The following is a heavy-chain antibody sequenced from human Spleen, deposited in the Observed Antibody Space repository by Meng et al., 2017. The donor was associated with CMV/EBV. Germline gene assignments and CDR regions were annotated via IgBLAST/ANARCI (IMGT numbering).Heavy chain of an antibody. CDR1: GYTFSSYW. CDR3: VRGSYRAASFDY. V-gene: IGHV5-51*01. J-gene: IGHJ4*02. D-gene: IGHD6-13*01. CDR2: IYPADSDT. Sequence: KVSCKGSGYTFSSYWIGWVRLMPGKGLEWMGIIYPADSDTRYSPSFQGQVTISADKSISTAYLQWSSLKASDTAMYYCVRGSYRAASFDYWGQGTQVTVSS.